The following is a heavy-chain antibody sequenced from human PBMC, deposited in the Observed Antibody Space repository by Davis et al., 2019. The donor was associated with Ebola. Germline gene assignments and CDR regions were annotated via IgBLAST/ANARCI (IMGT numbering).Heavy chain of an antibody. Sequence: SETLSLTCNVSGDSISRSSYYWGWIRQPPGKGLEWLGSFYNSGSTYYNPSLKTRVAISVDTSENFVSLKMTSVTAADTAVYFCARTRGGRDAFDLWGQGTMVTVS. CDR3: ARTRGGRDAFDL. V-gene: IGHV4-39*02. CDR2: FYNSGST. J-gene: IGHJ3*01. CDR1: GDSISRSSYY.